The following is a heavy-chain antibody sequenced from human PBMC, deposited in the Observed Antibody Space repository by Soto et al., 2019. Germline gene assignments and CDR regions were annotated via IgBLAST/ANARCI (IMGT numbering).Heavy chain of an antibody. CDR1: GYTFTSYY. V-gene: IGHV1-46*01. CDR3: ARDRRPMVRGVIISYYGMDV. Sequence: ASVKVSCKASGYTFTSYYMHWVRQAPGQGLEWMGIINPSGGSTSYAQKFQGRVTMTRDTSTSTVYMELSSLRSEDMAVYYCARDRRPMVRGVIISYYGMDVWGQGTTVTVSS. CDR2: INPSGGST. D-gene: IGHD3-10*01. J-gene: IGHJ6*02.